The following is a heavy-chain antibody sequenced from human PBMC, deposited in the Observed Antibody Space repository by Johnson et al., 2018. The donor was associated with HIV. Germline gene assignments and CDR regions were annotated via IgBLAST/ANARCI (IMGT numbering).Heavy chain of an antibody. CDR3: AKEVSMIVDAFDV. CDR1: GFTISSYA. J-gene: IGHJ3*01. Sequence: VQVVESGGGLVQPGGSLSLSCAASGFTISSYAMSWVRQAPGKGLEWVSSITDSGGSTYYADSVKGRFTISRDNSKNTLYLQMNSLRAEDTAEYYCAKEVSMIVDAFDVWCQGTVVTVSS. D-gene: IGHD3-22*01. CDR2: ITDSGGST. V-gene: IGHV3-23*04.